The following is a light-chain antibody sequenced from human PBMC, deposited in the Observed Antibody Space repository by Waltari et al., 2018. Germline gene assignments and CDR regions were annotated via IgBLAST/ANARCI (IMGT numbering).Light chain of an antibody. CDR2: WAS. Sequence: DIVMTQSPDSLAVSLGERATIHCKSSQSLLYISNNKNYLAWYQQKPGQPPKLLVYWASTRESGVPDRFSGSGSGTDFTLTISSLQAEDVAVYYCQQYYTTLYTFGQGTKLEIK. CDR3: QQYYTTLYT. J-gene: IGKJ2*01. V-gene: IGKV4-1*01. CDR1: QSLLYISNNKNY.